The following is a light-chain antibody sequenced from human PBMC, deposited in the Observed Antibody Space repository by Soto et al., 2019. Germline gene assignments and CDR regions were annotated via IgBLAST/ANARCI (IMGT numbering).Light chain of an antibody. CDR1: QTISTW. J-gene: IGKJ1*01. V-gene: IGKV1-5*01. Sequence: IRMTQSPSSLSASTGDRVTITCRASQTISTWLAWYQQKPGKAPKLLIYGASSLQSGVPSRFSGIGSGTEFTLTISSLQPDDFATYYCQQYNTYPWTFGQGTRVEIK. CDR2: GAS. CDR3: QQYNTYPWT.